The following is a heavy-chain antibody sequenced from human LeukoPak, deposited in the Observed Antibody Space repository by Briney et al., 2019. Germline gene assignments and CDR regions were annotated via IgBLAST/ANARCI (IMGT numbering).Heavy chain of an antibody. D-gene: IGHD3-9*01. Sequence: ASVKVSCKASGYTFTSYDINWVRQATGQGLEWMGWMNPNSGNTGHAQKFQGRVTMTRNTSISTAYMELSSLRSEDTAVYYCARRVLLYDILTADSRYYYYYMDVWGRGTTVTISS. CDR3: ARRVLLYDILTADSRYYYYYMDV. V-gene: IGHV1-8*01. CDR2: MNPNSGNT. CDR1: GYTFTSYD. J-gene: IGHJ6*03.